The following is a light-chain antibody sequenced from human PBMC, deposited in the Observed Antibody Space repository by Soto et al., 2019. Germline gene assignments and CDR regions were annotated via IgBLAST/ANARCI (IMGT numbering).Light chain of an antibody. J-gene: IGKJ3*01. CDR3: QQRTNWLFT. CDR2: DAS. Sequence: LTQSPASLSLSPGERATLSCRASQTVGISLAWYQHKPGQPPRLLIYDASKRSTGIPASFGGSGSGTDFTLTISRLEPEDFAVYYCQQRTNWLFTFGPGTKVDIK. CDR1: QTVGIS. V-gene: IGKV3-11*01.